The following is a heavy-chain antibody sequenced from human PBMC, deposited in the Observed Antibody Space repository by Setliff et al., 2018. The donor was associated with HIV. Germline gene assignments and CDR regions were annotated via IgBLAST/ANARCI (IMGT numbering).Heavy chain of an antibody. CDR2: IYASGSI. J-gene: IGHJ4*02. D-gene: IGHD4-17*01. Sequence: SETLSLTCTVSGGSISSHCWSWIRQSPGKALEWIGYIYASGSIIYNPSLKSRVTMSVDTSQNQVSLDLESVTAADTAVYYCARHRKDDYFLTAYFDSLGQEALVTVSS. V-gene: IGHV4-59*11. CDR3: ARHRKDDYFLTAYFDS. CDR1: GGSISSHC.